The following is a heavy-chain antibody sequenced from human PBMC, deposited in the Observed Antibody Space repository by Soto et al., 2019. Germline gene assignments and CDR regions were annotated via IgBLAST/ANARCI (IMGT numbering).Heavy chain of an antibody. CDR1: GGTFSSYA. V-gene: IGHV1-69*13. J-gene: IGHJ4*02. Sequence: ASVKVSCKASGGTFSSYAISWVRQAPGQGLEWMGGIIPIFGTANYAQKFQGRVTITADESTSTAYMELSSLRSEDTAVYYCASDLADYGDYFDYWGQGTLVTVSS. CDR2: IIPIFGTA. CDR3: ASDLADYGDYFDY. D-gene: IGHD4-17*01.